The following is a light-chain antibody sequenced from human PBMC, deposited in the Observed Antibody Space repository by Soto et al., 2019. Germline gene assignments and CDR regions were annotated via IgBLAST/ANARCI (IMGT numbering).Light chain of an antibody. CDR2: RNN. CDR1: SSNIGAYYD. V-gene: IGLV1-40*01. Sequence: QAVVTQPPSVSGAPGQRVTISCTGTSSNIGAYYDVNWYQVVPGKAPILLISRNNHRPSGGPDRFSGSRSDTSASLAITELQSEDEAEYYCQSFDTALSSSIFGGGTKLTVL. J-gene: IGLJ2*01. CDR3: QSFDTALSSSI.